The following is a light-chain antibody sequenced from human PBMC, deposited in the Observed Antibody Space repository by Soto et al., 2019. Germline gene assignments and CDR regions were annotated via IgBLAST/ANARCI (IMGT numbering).Light chain of an antibody. CDR1: QSVLHSSNNKNY. Sequence: DIVMTQSPDSLAVSLGERATINCKSSQSVLHSSNNKNYLAWYQQKPGQPPKLLIYWASTRESGVPDRFSGSGSGTDFTLTISSLKDEDVAVYYCQQYDSSPEYTFGQGTKLEIK. CDR2: WAS. V-gene: IGKV4-1*01. CDR3: QQYDSSPEYT. J-gene: IGKJ2*01.